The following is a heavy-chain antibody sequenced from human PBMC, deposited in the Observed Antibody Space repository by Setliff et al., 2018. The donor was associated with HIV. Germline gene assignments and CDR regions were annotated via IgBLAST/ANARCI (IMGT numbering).Heavy chain of an antibody. V-gene: IGHV3-74*03. CDR3: VRDLTTIVTRKVFDI. CDR2: INSDGSST. D-gene: IGHD4-4*01. Sequence: GGSLRLSCAASGFTFSSYWMHWVRQVPGKGLVWVSRINSDGSSTTYADFVKGRFTISRDNAKNTLYLQMVSLRVEDTAVYYCVRDLTTIVTRKVFDIWGQGPMVTVSS. J-gene: IGHJ3*02. CDR1: GFTFSSYW.